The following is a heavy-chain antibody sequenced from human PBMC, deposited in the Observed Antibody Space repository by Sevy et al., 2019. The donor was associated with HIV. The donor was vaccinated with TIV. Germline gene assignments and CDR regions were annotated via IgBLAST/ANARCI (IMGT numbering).Heavy chain of an antibody. CDR2: INSKSGAT. J-gene: IGHJ4*02. V-gene: IGHV1-2*02. D-gene: IGHD4-4*01. Sequence: ASVKVSCKASGHTSSDYYIQWVRQAPGQGLEWMGWINSKSGATSYPQKFQGRVTMTSDTSISTAYMELSRLRSDDTAVYYCATEYSYDYWGQGILVTVSS. CDR1: GHTSSDYY. CDR3: ATEYSYDY.